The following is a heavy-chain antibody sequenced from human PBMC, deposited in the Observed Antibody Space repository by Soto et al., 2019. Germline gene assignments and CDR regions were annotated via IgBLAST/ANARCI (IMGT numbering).Heavy chain of an antibody. Sequence: ASLKVSCKASGYTFTGYYMHCVRQAPGQGLEWMGWINPNSGGTNYAQKFQGWVTMTRDTSISTAYMELSRLRSDDTAVYYCARDRNYYGSGSYRPRGNWFDPWGQGTLVTVSS. CDR3: ARDRNYYGSGSYRPRGNWFDP. CDR1: GYTFTGYY. CDR2: INPNSGGT. J-gene: IGHJ5*02. V-gene: IGHV1-2*04. D-gene: IGHD3-10*01.